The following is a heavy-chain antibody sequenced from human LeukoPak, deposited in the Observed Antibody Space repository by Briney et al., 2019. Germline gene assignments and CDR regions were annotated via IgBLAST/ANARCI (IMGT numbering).Heavy chain of an antibody. CDR1: GYTFTSYA. D-gene: IGHD6-19*01. J-gene: IGHJ4*02. CDR2: INAGNGNT. V-gene: IGHV1-3*01. Sequence: ASVKVSCKASGYTFTSYAMHWVRQAPGQRLEWMGWINAGNGNTKYSQKFQGRVTITRDTSASTAYMELSSLRSEDTAVYYCARGQWGDPYYFDYWGQGTLVTVSS. CDR3: ARGQWGDPYYFDY.